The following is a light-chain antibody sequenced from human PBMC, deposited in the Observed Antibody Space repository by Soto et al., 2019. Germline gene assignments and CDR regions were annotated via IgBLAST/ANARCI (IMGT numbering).Light chain of an antibody. CDR2: GAS. J-gene: IGKJ5*01. CDR1: QSVTSK. V-gene: IGKV3-15*01. CDR3: QQYNNWPIT. Sequence: IVMTQSPATLSVSPGERATLSCRASQSVTSKLAWYQQKLGQAPSLLIYGASTRATGIPARFSGSGSGTEFTLTISSLQSEDFAVYYCQQYNNWPITFCQGTRLEIK.